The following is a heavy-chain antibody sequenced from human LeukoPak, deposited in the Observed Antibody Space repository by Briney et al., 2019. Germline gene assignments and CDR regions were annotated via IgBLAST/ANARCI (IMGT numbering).Heavy chain of an antibody. J-gene: IGHJ4*02. Sequence: GGSLRLSCAASGFTFSSYSMNWVRQAPRKGVEWVSSISSSSSYIYYADSVKGRFTLSRDNANNSLYLQMNSLRAEDTAVYYCARVGPIDDSSGYYYYFDYWGQGTLVTVSS. D-gene: IGHD3-22*01. CDR3: ARVGPIDDSSGYYYYFDY. V-gene: IGHV3-21*01. CDR1: GFTFSSYS. CDR2: ISSSSSYI.